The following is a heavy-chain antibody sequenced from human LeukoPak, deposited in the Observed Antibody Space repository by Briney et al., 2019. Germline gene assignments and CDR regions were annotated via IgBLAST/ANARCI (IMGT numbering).Heavy chain of an antibody. J-gene: IGHJ4*02. Sequence: SETLSLTCTVSGGSISSYYWSWIRQPPGKGLEWIGYIYYSGSTFYNPSLKSRLTISVDPSSNQFSLKLSSVTAADTAVYYCARRRGGSSWVDYWGQGTLVTVSS. CDR1: GGSISSYY. CDR2: IYYSGST. CDR3: ARRRGGSSWVDY. D-gene: IGHD6-13*01. V-gene: IGHV4-59*08.